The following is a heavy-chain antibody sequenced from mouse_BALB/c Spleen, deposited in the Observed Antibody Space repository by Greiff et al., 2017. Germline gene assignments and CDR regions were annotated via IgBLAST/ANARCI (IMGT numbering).Heavy chain of an antibody. Sequence: VQLQQSGAELVRSGASVKLSCTASGFNINDYYMHWVKQTPEQGLEWIGWIDPENGDTEYAPKFQGKATITADTTTNTAYLQLSSLTSEDTAVYCCSHGYGEDALDYWGQGTSVTVSS. CDR2: IDPENGDT. D-gene: IGHD1-2*01. CDR1: GFNINDYY. CDR3: SHGYGEDALDY. V-gene: IGHV14-4*02. J-gene: IGHJ4*01.